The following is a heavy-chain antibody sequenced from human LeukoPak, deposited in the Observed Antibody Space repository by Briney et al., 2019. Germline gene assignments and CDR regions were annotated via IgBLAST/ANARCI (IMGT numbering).Heavy chain of an antibody. CDR1: GFTFSSYA. CDR3: ARVRALVGATYRGYYYHGMDV. CDR2: ISYDGVTK. Sequence: PGGSLRLSCAASGFTFSSYAIHWVRQAPGKGLEWVAVISYDGVTKYYADSVKGRFTISRDNSKNTLYLQMNSLRAEDTAVLYCARVRALVGATYRGYYYHGMDVWGQGTTVTVSS. V-gene: IGHV3-30-3*01. D-gene: IGHD1-26*01. J-gene: IGHJ6*02.